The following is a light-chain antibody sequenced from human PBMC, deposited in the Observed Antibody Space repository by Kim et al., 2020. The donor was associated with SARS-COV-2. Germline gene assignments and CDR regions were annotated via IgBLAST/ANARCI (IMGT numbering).Light chain of an antibody. J-gene: IGKJ5*01. CDR3: QQYYSTPIT. CDR1: QSILYSSNSKNY. V-gene: IGKV4-1*01. Sequence: DIVMTQSPDSLAVSLGERATINCKSSQSILYSSNSKNYLAWYQQKPGQPPKLLIYWASTRESGVPDRFSGSGSATDFTLTINSLQAEDVAVYYCQQYYSTPITFGQGTRLDIK. CDR2: WAS.